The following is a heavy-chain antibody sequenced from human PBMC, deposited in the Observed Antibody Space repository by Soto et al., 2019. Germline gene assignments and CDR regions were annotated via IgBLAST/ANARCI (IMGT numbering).Heavy chain of an antibody. J-gene: IGHJ4*01. CDR2: ISAYNGNT. V-gene: IGHV1-18*04. CDR3: ARLSAAGRPFDY. CDR1: GYPLISYG. D-gene: IGHD6-13*01. Sequence: GXAVKVSCKASGYPLISYGIIWVRQAPGQGLEWMGWISAYNGNTNYAQKLQGRVTMTTDTSTSTVYMELRSLRSDDTAVYYCARLSAAGRPFDYWGHGTLVTVSS.